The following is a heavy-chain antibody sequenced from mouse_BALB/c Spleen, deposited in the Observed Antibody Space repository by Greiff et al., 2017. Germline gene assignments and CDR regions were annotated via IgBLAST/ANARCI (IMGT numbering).Heavy chain of an antibody. CDR1: GYSFTSYW. Sequence: VQLKQSGTVLARPGASVKMSCKASGYSFTSYWMHWVKQRPGQGLEWIGAIYPGNSDTSYNQKFKGKAKLTAVTSASTAYMELSSLTNEDSAVYYCTNYCGSSPLWYFDVWGAGTTVTVSS. CDR3: TNYCGSSPLWYFDV. J-gene: IGHJ1*01. CDR2: IYPGNSDT. D-gene: IGHD1-1*01. V-gene: IGHV1-5*01.